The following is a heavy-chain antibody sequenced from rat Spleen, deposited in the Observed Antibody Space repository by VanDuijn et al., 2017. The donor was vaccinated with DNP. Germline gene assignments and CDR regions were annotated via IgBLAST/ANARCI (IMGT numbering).Heavy chain of an antibody. Sequence: EVQLVESGGDLVQPGRSLKLSCVASGFTFNNYWMYWFRQAPGKGLEWVASIKTDGGGTYYPDSVKGRFTISRDNAKTTLYLQMNSLRSEATATYYCARGVYYYSATYWYFDFWGPGTMVTVSS. D-gene: IGHD1-1*01. CDR1: GFTFNNYW. CDR3: ARGVYYYSATYWYFDF. CDR2: IKTDGGGT. V-gene: IGHV5-31*01. J-gene: IGHJ1*01.